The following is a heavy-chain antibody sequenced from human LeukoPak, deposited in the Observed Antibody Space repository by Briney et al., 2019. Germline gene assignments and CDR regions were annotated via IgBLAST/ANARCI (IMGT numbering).Heavy chain of an antibody. Sequence: SETLSLTCTVSVGSLRSGSYYWSWIRQPAGKGLEWIGRIYTSASTNYNPTLKSRVTISVDTSKNQFSLKLSSVTAADAAVYYCARVGTVRGVNTWFDPWGQGTLVTVSS. D-gene: IGHD3-10*01. CDR1: VGSLRSGSYY. CDR3: ARVGTVRGVNTWFDP. CDR2: IYTSAST. J-gene: IGHJ5*02. V-gene: IGHV4-61*02.